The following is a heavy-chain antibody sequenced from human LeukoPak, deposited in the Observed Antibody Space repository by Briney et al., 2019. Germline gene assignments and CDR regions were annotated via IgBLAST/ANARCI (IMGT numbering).Heavy chain of an antibody. Sequence: SETLSLTCTVSGGSISSYYWSWIRQPPGKGLEWIGYIYYSGSTNYNPSLKSRVTISVDTSKNQFSLKLSSVTAADTAVYYCARIHRYCSGGACYVLDNWGQGTLVAVSS. V-gene: IGHV4-59*01. CDR1: GGSISSYY. CDR2: IYYSGST. D-gene: IGHD2-15*01. J-gene: IGHJ4*02. CDR3: ARIHRYCSGGACYVLDN.